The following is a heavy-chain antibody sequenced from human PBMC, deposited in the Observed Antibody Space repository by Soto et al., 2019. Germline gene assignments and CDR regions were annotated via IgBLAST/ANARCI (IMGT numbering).Heavy chain of an antibody. Sequence: QLQLQESGPGLVKPSETISLTCSGSGGSISSTGHYWGWIRQPPGKGLEWIGNIYYAGSPYYNPSLKSRVTISVDTSKNHFSLALTSVTAADTAVYYCARLMGVVTVDYWGQGALVTVSS. D-gene: IGHD2-21*02. J-gene: IGHJ4*02. CDR3: ARLMGVVTVDY. CDR2: IYYAGSP. V-gene: IGHV4-39*02. CDR1: GGSISSTGHY.